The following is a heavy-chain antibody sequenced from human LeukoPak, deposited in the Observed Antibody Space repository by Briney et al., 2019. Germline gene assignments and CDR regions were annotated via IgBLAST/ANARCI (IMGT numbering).Heavy chain of an antibody. J-gene: IGHJ3*02. CDR3: ASPYCSGGTCYAHNAFDI. CDR1: GYTFTSYG. CDR2: ISVYNGNT. Sequence: ASVKVSCKASGYTFTSYGISWVRQAPGQGLEWMGWISVYNGNTNYAQKLQGRVTMTTDTSTSTAYMELRSLRSDDTAVYYCASPYCSGGTCYAHNAFDIWGQGTMVTVSS. V-gene: IGHV1-18*01. D-gene: IGHD2-15*01.